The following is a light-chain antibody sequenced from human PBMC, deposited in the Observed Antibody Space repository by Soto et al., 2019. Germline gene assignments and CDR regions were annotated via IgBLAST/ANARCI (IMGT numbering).Light chain of an antibody. CDR2: AAS. V-gene: IGKV1-6*01. CDR3: LQGYNFPWT. Sequence: AIQMAQSPSSLSASVGDRVTITRRASQGIGNGLGWYQQKPGKAPKLLIYAASSLQSGVPSRFSGSGSGTDFTLTISSLQPEDFGTYYCLQGYNFPWTFGQGTKVEIK. CDR1: QGIGNG. J-gene: IGKJ1*01.